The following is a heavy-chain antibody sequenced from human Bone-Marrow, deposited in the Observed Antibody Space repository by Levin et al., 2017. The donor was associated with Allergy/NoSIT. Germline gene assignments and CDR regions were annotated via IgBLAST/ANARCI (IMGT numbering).Heavy chain of an antibody. J-gene: IGHJ6*02. D-gene: IGHD3-3*02. Sequence: GGSLRLSCAASGITFRSYGIHWVRQAPGKGLEWVAVTSYDGGNKYYADSVKGRFTISRDNSKNTLYLQMNSLRAEDTAVYYCAKDGHFGRQNSFYNMDVWGQGTTVTVSS. CDR3: AKDGHFGRQNSFYNMDV. V-gene: IGHV3-30*18. CDR2: TSYDGGNK. CDR1: GITFRSYG.